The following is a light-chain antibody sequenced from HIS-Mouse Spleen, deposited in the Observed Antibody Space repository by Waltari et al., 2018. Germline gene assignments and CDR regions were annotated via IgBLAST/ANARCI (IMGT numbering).Light chain of an antibody. J-gene: IGLJ2*01. Sequence: QSALTQPASVSGSPGPSITISCTGTSRDVGSYNLVSWYQQHPGQAPKLMIYEGSKRPSGVSNRFSGSKSGNTASLTISGLQAEDEADYYCCSYAGSSTFEVFGGGTKLTVL. CDR3: CSYAGSSTFEV. CDR2: EGS. V-gene: IGLV2-23*03. CDR1: SRDVGSYNL.